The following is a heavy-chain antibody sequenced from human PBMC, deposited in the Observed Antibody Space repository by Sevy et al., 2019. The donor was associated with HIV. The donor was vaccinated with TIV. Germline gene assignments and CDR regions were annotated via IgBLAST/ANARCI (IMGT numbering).Heavy chain of an antibody. CDR1: GFTFSSYW. CDR2: VNSDGSST. J-gene: IGHJ4*02. Sequence: GGSLRLSCAASGFTFSSYWMHWVRQAPGKGPGWVSGVNSDGSSTNYAHSVKGRFTMSRDSAKNTLYLQMNSLRAEDTAVYFCVAANTWQDYWGQGTLVTVSS. CDR3: VAANTWQDY. D-gene: IGHD2-15*01. V-gene: IGHV3-74*01.